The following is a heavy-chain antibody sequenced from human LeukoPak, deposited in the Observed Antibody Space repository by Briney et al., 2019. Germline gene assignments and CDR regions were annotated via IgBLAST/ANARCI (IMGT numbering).Heavy chain of an antibody. Sequence: GGSLRLSCAASGFTFSSYAMHWVRQAPGKGLEYVSAISSNGGSTYYANSVKGRFTISRDNSKNTLYLQMGSLRAEDMAVYYCARGDSSGYSDFDYWGQGTLVTVSS. CDR3: ARGDSSGYSDFDY. J-gene: IGHJ4*02. CDR2: ISSNGGST. V-gene: IGHV3-64*01. D-gene: IGHD3-22*01. CDR1: GFTFSSYA.